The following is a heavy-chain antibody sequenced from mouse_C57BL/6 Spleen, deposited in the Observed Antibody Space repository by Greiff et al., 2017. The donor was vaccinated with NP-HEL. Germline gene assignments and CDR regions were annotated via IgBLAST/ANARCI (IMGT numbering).Heavy chain of an antibody. J-gene: IGHJ4*01. V-gene: IGHV1-55*01. CDR2: IYPGSGST. D-gene: IGHD1-1*01. Sequence: QVQLQQSGAELVKPGASVKMSCKASGYTFTSYWITWVKQRPGQGLEWIGDIYPGSGSTNYNEKFKSKATLTVDTSSSTAYMQLSSLTSEDSAVYYCAREGALGTTVVNAMDYWGQGTSVTVSS. CDR1: GYTFTSYW. CDR3: AREGALGTTVVNAMDY.